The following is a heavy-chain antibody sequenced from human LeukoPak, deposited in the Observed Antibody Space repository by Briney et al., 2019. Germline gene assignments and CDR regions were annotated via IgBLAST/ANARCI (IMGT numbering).Heavy chain of an antibody. CDR2: IYYSGST. CDR1: GGSISSSTYY. V-gene: IGHV4-39*07. Sequence: PSETLSLACTVFGGSISSSTYYWGWIRQPPGKGLEWFGSIYYSGSTYYNPSLKSRVTISVDTSKNQFSLKLSSVTAADTAVYYCARSEQWLVPLDHWGQGTLVTVSS. D-gene: IGHD6-19*01. J-gene: IGHJ4*02. CDR3: ARSEQWLVPLDH.